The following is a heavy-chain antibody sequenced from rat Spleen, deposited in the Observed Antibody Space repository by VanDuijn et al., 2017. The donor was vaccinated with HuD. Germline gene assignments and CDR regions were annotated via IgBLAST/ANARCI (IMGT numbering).Heavy chain of an antibody. V-gene: IGHV6-6*01. CDR2: IKAKSNNYAT. CDR1: GFTFSTAW. J-gene: IGHJ2*01. D-gene: IGHD1-2*01. CDR3: ARFYYCSSYHPDYFDY. Sequence: EVQVLESGGGLVQPGNSLKLSCATSGFTFSTAWMYWFRQFPEKRLEWIARIKAKSNNYATDYTESVKGRFTISRDDSKNSIYLQLNSVTTEDTATYYGARFYYCSSYHPDYFDYWGQGVMVTVSS.